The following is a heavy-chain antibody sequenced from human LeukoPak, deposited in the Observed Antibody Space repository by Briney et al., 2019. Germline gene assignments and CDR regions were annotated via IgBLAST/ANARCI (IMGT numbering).Heavy chain of an antibody. CDR2: ISGSGGST. V-gene: IGHV3-23*01. CDR3: AKGSYYGSSGSFYFDY. D-gene: IGHD3-22*01. CDR1: GFTFSSYA. J-gene: IGHJ4*02. Sequence: AGGSLRLSCAASGFTFSSYAMSWVRQAPGKGLEWVSAISGSGGSTYYADSVKGRFTISRDNSKNTLYLQMNSLRAEDTAVYYCAKGSYYGSSGSFYFDYWGQGTLVTVSS.